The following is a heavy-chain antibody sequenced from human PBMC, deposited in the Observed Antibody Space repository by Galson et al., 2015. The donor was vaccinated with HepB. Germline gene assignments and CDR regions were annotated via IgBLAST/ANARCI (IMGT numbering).Heavy chain of an antibody. V-gene: IGHV3-53*05. CDR2: IYGGGTT. Sequence: SLRLSCAASRFMATNYSLHWVRQAPGKGLEWVSRIYGGGTTKYGDSVKGRFTISRDSSKNTVYLQMNRLRRDDTAVYYCTRGRGTTGRHYFGNWGQGTLVAVSS. D-gene: IGHD3-16*01. CDR1: RFMATNYS. J-gene: IGHJ4*02. CDR3: TRGRGTTGRHYFGN.